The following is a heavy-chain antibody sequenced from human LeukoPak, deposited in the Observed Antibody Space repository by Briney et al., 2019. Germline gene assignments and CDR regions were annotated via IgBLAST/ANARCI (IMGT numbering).Heavy chain of an antibody. CDR3: ARDRAVAGTADMDY. J-gene: IGHJ4*02. V-gene: IGHV3-11*06. CDR1: GFTFSDYY. D-gene: IGHD6-19*01. CDR2: ISSSSSYT. Sequence: SGGSLRLSRAASGFTFSDYYMSWIRQAPGKGLEWVSYISSSSSYTNYADSVKGRFTISRDNAKNSLYLQMNSLRAEDTAVYYCARDRAVAGTADMDYWGQGTLVTVSS.